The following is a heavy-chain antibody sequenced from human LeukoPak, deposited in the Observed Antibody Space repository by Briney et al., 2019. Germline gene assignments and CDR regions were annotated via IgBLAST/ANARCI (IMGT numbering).Heavy chain of an antibody. Sequence: SETLSLTCVVYGGSFSAYYWNWIRQPPGKGLEWIGEINHSGSTNYKPSLKSRVTLSVDTSKNQFSLKLSSVTAADTAVYYCARDLGKRHAFDIWGQGTMVTVSS. J-gene: IGHJ3*02. CDR2: INHSGST. D-gene: IGHD3-16*01. CDR1: GGSFSAYY. CDR3: ARDLGKRHAFDI. V-gene: IGHV4-34*01.